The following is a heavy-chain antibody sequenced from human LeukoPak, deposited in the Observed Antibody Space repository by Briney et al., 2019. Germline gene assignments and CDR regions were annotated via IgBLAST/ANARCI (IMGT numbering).Heavy chain of an antibody. V-gene: IGHV4-39*01. CDR3: AGSQPTLKYSYGPERFDY. CDR2: IYYSGST. CDR1: GGSLSSSSYY. J-gene: IGHJ4*02. Sequence: SETLSLTCTVSGGSLSSSSYYWGWIRQPPGKGLEWIGCIYYSGSTYYNPSLKSRVTISVDTSKNQFSLKLSSVTAADTAVYYCAGSQPTLKYSYGPERFDYWGQGTLVTVSS. D-gene: IGHD5-18*01.